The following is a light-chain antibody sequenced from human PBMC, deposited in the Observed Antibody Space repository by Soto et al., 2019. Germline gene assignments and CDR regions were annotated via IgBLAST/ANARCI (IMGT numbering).Light chain of an antibody. CDR3: QQYGSSPFT. CDR1: QSVGANY. Sequence: EIVLTQSPGTLSLSPGERATLSCRASQSVGANYLAWYQQKPGQAPRLLIYGASIRATGIPDRFSGSGSGTDFTLTISRLETEDFAVYYCQQYGSSPFTFGQGTKLEIK. J-gene: IGKJ2*01. CDR2: GAS. V-gene: IGKV3-20*01.